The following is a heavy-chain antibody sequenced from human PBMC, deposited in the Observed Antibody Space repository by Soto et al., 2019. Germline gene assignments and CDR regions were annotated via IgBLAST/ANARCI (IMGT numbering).Heavy chain of an antibody. J-gene: IGHJ4*02. V-gene: IGHV4-59*01. Sequence: QVQLQESGPGLVKPSETLSLTCTVSGGSLSSSYWSWIRQPPGKGLEWIGYIYYSGRTTYNPSLKSRVTISVDTSKNQFSLKLSSVTAADTAVYYCARYDVDGGNSAFDSWGQGTLVTVSS. CDR2: IYYSGRT. D-gene: IGHD2-21*02. CDR3: ARYDVDGGNSAFDS. CDR1: GGSLSSSY.